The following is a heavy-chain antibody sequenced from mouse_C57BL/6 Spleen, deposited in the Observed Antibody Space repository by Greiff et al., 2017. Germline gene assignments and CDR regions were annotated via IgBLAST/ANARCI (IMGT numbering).Heavy chain of an antibody. CDR3: AREAKLDSSGSWYFDV. CDR2: SRNKANDYTT. J-gene: IGHJ1*03. D-gene: IGHD3-2*02. CDR1: GFTFSDFY. V-gene: IGHV7-1*01. Sequence: EVQVVESGGGLVQSGRSLRLSCATSGFTFSDFYMEWVRQAPGKGLEWIAASRNKANDYTTEYSASVKGRFIVSRDTSQISLYRQMNALRAEDTSIYYCAREAKLDSSGSWYFDVWGTGTTVTVSS.